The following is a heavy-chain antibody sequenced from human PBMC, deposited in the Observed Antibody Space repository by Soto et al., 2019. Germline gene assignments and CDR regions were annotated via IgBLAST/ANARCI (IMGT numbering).Heavy chain of an antibody. J-gene: IGHJ4*02. Sequence: ASVKVSCKASGYTFTDYYIHWVRQAPGQGLECMGWINPNNGDTTYAQKFQGRVTMTRDTPISTAYLEVSRLRSDDTAVYYCARSVSFITPRPDYWGQGTLVTVS. D-gene: IGHD3-3*01. CDR2: INPNNGDT. V-gene: IGHV1-2*02. CDR1: GYTFTDYY. CDR3: ARSVSFITPRPDY.